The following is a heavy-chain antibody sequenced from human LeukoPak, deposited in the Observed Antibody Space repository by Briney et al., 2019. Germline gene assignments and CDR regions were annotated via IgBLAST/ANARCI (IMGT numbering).Heavy chain of an antibody. Sequence: PGRSLRLSCAASGFTFSSYGMHWVRQAPGKGLEWVAVIWYDGSNKYYAATVKGRFTISRDNSKNTLYLQMTSLRAADTPVYYCAREYPPRYYYDSSGYLDYWGQGTLVTVSS. J-gene: IGHJ4*02. CDR3: AREYPPRYYYDSSGYLDY. CDR1: GFTFSSYG. D-gene: IGHD3-22*01. CDR2: IWYDGSNK. V-gene: IGHV3-33*01.